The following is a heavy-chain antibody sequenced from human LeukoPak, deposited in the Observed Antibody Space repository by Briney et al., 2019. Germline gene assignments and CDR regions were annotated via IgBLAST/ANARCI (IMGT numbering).Heavy chain of an antibody. V-gene: IGHV4-34*01. D-gene: IGHD3-3*01. CDR2: INHSGST. J-gene: IGHJ5*02. Sequence: SETLSLTCAVYGGSFSGYYWSWIRQPPGKGLDWIGEINHSGSTNYNPSLKSRVTISVDTSKNQFSLKLSSVTAADTAVYYCARGSRRYYDFLSWFDPWGQGTLVTVSS. CDR1: GGSFSGYY. CDR3: ARGSRRYYDFLSWFDP.